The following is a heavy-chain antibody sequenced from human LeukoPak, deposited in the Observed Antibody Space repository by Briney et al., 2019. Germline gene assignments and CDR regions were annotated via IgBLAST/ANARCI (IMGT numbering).Heavy chain of an antibody. CDR2: INPNSGGT. V-gene: IGHV1-2*02. CDR3: ARVFPPINGYGSGSYSFLGSLDP. D-gene: IGHD3-10*01. CDR1: GYTFTGYY. J-gene: IGHJ5*02. Sequence: ASVKVSCKASGYTFTGYYMHWVRQAPGQGLEWMGWINPNSGGTNYAQKFQGRVTMTRDTSISTAYMELSRLRSDDTAVYYCARVFPPINGYGSGSYSFLGSLDPWGQGTLVTVSS.